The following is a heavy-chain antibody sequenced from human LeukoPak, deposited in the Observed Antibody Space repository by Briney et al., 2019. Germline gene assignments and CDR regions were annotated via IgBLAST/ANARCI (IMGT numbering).Heavy chain of an antibody. J-gene: IGHJ6*03. CDR2: MNPNSGNT. Sequence: ASVKVSCKASGYTFTSYDINWVRQATGQGLEWMGWMNPNSGNTGYAQKFQGRVTITRNTSISTAYMELSSLRSEDTAVYYCARGFRCSSTSCHYYYYYMDVWGKGTTVTVSS. CDR1: GYTFTSYD. D-gene: IGHD2-2*01. V-gene: IGHV1-8*03. CDR3: ARGFRCSSTSCHYYYYYMDV.